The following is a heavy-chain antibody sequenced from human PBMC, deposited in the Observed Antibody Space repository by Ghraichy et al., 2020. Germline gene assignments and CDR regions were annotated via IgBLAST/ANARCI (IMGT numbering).Heavy chain of an antibody. J-gene: IGHJ2*01. Sequence: GGSLRLSCAASGFTFSSYWMSWVRQAPGKGLEWVANIKQDGSEKYYVDSVKGRFTISRDNAKNSLYLQMNSLRAEDTAVYYCARDPYALDWYFDLWGRGTLVTVSS. CDR2: IKQDGSEK. D-gene: IGHD2-2*01. V-gene: IGHV3-7*03. CDR3: ARDPYALDWYFDL. CDR1: GFTFSSYW.